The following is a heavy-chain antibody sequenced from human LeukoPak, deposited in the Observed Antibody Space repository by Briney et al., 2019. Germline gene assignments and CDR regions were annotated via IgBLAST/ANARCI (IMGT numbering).Heavy chain of an antibody. CDR3: AKDPGEFEVLLLYFDY. CDR1: GFTFSSYA. J-gene: IGHJ4*02. D-gene: IGHD3-10*01. Sequence: GGSLRLSCAASGFTFSSYAMSWVRQAPGKGLEWVSAISGSGGSTYYADSVKDRFTISRDNSKNTLYLQMNSLRAEDTAVYYCAKDPGEFEVLLLYFDYWGQGTLVTVSS. V-gene: IGHV3-23*01. CDR2: ISGSGGST.